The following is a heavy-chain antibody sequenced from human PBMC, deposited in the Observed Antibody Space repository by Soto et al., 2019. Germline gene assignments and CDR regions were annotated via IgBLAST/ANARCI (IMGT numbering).Heavy chain of an antibody. CDR1: GGSINSGGYY. CDR2: IYYSGST. Sequence: QVQLQESGPGLVKPSQTLSLTCTVSGGSINSGGYYWSWIRQHPGKGLEWIGYIYYSGSTDYNPSLKSRVTLSVDTSKKQFSAKLRSVTDAGTAVYYCARVCGGDCHNGMDVWGQGTTVTVSS. CDR3: ARVCGGDCHNGMDV. V-gene: IGHV4-31*03. D-gene: IGHD2-21*02. J-gene: IGHJ6*02.